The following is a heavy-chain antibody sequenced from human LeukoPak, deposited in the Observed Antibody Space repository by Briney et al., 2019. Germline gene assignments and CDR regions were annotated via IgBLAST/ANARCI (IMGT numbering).Heavy chain of an antibody. Sequence: SETLSLTCAVYGGSFSGYYWSWIRQPPGKGLEWIGEINHSGSTNYNPSLKSRVTISVDTSKNQFSLKLSSVTAADTSVYYCARGESSSGSMFWYFDYRGQGTLVTVSS. V-gene: IGHV4-34*01. J-gene: IGHJ4*02. D-gene: IGHD6-19*01. CDR2: INHSGST. CDR3: ARGESSSGSMFWYFDY. CDR1: GGSFSGYY.